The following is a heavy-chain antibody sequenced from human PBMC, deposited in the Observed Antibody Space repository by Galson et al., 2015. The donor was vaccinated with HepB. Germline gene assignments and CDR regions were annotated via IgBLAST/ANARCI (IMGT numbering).Heavy chain of an antibody. D-gene: IGHD2-15*01. J-gene: IGHJ4*02. CDR2: IYSVGTT. CDR3: LGFPGY. Sequence: SLRLSCAASGFTVTKNHMTWVRQAPGKGLEWLSIIYSVGTTYYADSVKGRLTISRDNSKNTLYLQMNSLRAEDTAIYYCLGFPGYWGQGTLVTVSS. V-gene: IGHV3-53*01. CDR1: GFTVTKNH.